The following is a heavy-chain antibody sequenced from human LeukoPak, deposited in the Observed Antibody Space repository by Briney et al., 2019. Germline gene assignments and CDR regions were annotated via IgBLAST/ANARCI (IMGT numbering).Heavy chain of an antibody. J-gene: IGHJ4*02. Sequence: GGSLRLSSAASGFTFSSCWMIWVRQAPGKGLEWVSAISGSGGSTYYADSVKGRFTISRDNSKNTLYLQMNSLRAEDTAVYYCGMATIGGGFDYWGQGTLVTVSS. CDR1: GFTFSSCW. CDR2: ISGSGGST. D-gene: IGHD5-24*01. CDR3: GMATIGGGFDY. V-gene: IGHV3-23*01.